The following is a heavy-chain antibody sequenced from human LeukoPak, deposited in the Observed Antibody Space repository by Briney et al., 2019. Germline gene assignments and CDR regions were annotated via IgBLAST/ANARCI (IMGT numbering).Heavy chain of an antibody. D-gene: IGHD3-10*01. CDR1: GGSMSGYY. CDR3: ARDIGSGSSTSDY. V-gene: IGHV4-59*01. Sequence: SETLSLTCTVSGGSMSGYYWSWIRQPPGKGLEWIGYIYYSGSTNYIPSLKSRVTISVDTSKNQFSLKLSSVTAADTAVYYCARDIGSGSSTSDYWGQGTLVTVSS. CDR2: IYYSGST. J-gene: IGHJ4*02.